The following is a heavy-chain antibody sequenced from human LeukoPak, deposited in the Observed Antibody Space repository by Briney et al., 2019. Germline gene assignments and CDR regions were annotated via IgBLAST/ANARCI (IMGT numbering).Heavy chain of an antibody. D-gene: IGHD2-2*01. CDR1: GFTFSSYS. V-gene: IGHV3-21*01. J-gene: IGHJ6*04. CDR3: ARDYCSSTSCYEDYYYGMDV. Sequence: GGSLRLSCAASGFTFSSYSMNWVRQAPGKGPEWVSSISSSSSYIYYADSVKGRFTISRDNAKNSLYLQMNSLRAEDTAVYYYARDYCSSTSCYEDYYYGMDVWGKGTTVTVSS. CDR2: ISSSSSYI.